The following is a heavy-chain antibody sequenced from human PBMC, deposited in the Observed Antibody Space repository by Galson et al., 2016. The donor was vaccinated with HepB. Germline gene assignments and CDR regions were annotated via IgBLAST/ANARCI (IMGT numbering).Heavy chain of an antibody. Sequence: SLRLSCAASGFTFSSYVMSWVRQALGKGLQWVSAISGSGDSTFYADSVKGRFTISRDNSKNTLYLQMDSLRADDTALYYCAKRRENWGHFDYWGQGTLVTVSS. CDR1: GFTFSSYV. CDR3: AKRRENWGHFDY. D-gene: IGHD7-27*01. V-gene: IGHV3-23*01. CDR2: ISGSGDST. J-gene: IGHJ4*02.